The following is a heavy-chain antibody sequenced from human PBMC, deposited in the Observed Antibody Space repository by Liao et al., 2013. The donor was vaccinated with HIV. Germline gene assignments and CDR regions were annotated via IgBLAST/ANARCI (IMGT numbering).Heavy chain of an antibody. CDR1: GGSIGSGDYY. CDR3: AREIERITMVRGVNYYYYMDV. V-gene: IGHV4-61*02. D-gene: IGHD3-10*01. Sequence: QVQLQESGPGLVKPSQTLSLTCTVSGGSIGSGDYYWSWIRQPAGKGLEWIGRIYTSGSTNYNPSLKSRVTMSVDTSKNQFSLKLSSVTAADTAVYYCAREIERITMVRGVNYYYYMDVWGKGTTVTVSS. J-gene: IGHJ6*03. CDR2: IYTSGST.